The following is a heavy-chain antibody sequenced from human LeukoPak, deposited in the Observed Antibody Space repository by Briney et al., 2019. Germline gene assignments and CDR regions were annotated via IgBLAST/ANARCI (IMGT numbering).Heavy chain of an antibody. CDR1: GFTFSSYW. Sequence: GGSLRLSCAASGFTFSSYWMHWVRQAPGKGLVWVSRINSDGSSTRYADSVKGRFTISRDNAKNTLYLQTNSLRAEDTAVYYCARDIGNYYGWHDYWGQGTLVTVSS. CDR3: ARDIGNYYGWHDY. J-gene: IGHJ4*02. CDR2: INSDGSST. V-gene: IGHV3-74*01. D-gene: IGHD3-10*01.